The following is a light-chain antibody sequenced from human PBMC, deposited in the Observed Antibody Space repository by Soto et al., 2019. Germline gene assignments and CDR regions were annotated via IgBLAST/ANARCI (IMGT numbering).Light chain of an antibody. CDR3: MQARQTPLT. CDR1: QSLLHSNGNSY. CDR2: LGS. Sequence: DIAGTESPVSLPVTPGKSASISCWSSQSLLHSNGNSYLDWYLQKQGQSPQLXXYLGSNRASGVPDRFSGSVSGTDGTMKISRVEGEDGWVYYCMQARQTPLTFGGGTKVDNK. J-gene: IGKJ4*01. V-gene: IGKV2-28*01.